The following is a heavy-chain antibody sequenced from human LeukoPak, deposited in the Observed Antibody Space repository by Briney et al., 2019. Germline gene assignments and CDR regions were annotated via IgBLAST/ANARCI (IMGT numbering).Heavy chain of an antibody. J-gene: IGHJ6*03. D-gene: IGHD5-18*01. CDR3: ARDQGDTAMVRYYYYYYVDV. V-gene: IGHV1-2*02. Sequence: ASVKVSCKASGYTFTGYYMHWVRQAPGQGLEWMGWINPNSGGTNYAQKFQGRVTMTRDTSISTAYMELSRLRSDDTAVYYCARDQGDTAMVRYYYYYYVDVWGKGTTVTVSS. CDR2: INPNSGGT. CDR1: GYTFTGYY.